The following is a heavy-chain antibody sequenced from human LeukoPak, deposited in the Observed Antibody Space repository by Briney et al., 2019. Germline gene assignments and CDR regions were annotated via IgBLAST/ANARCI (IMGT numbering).Heavy chain of an antibody. CDR3: ATCRDEFADYGFTS. Sequence: SETLSLTCTVSGDSISSNYWSWIRQPPAKGLEWIGYIYDSWNTKYNPSLKGRVTISGDTSKNLFSLELTSVTAADTAVYYCATCRDEFADYGFTSWGQGFLVTVSS. CDR1: GDSISSNY. D-gene: IGHD4-17*01. V-gene: IGHV4-59*01. CDR2: IYDSWNT. J-gene: IGHJ5*02.